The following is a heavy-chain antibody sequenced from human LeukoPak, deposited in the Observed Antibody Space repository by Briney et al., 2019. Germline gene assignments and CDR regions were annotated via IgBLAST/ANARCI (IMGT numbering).Heavy chain of an antibody. J-gene: IGHJ3*02. Sequence: SETLSLTCTVPGGSISSYYWSWIRQPAGKGLEWIGRIYTSGSTNYNPSLKSRVTMSVDTSKNQFSLKLSSVTAADTAVYYCARDVEMATMAAFDIWGQGTMVTVSS. D-gene: IGHD5-24*01. V-gene: IGHV4-4*07. CDR1: GGSISSYY. CDR2: IYTSGST. CDR3: ARDVEMATMAAFDI.